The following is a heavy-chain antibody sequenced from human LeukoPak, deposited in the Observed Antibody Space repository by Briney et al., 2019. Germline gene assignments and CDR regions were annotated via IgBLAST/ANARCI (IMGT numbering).Heavy chain of an antibody. D-gene: IGHD1-1*01. CDR1: GGSFSGYY. Sequence: PSETLSLTCAVYGGSFSGYYWSWIRQPPGKGLEWIGEINHSGSTNYNPSLKSRVTISVDTSKNQFSLKLSSVTAANTAVYYCARHALDRVRYGPNNWFDPWGQGTLVTVSS. J-gene: IGHJ5*02. CDR3: ARHALDRVRYGPNNWFDP. CDR2: INHSGST. V-gene: IGHV4-34*01.